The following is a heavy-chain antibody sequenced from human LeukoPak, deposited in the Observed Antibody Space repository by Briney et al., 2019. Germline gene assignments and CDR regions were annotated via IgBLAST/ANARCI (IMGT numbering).Heavy chain of an antibody. CDR3: ASSNIVVVTAIDPFDY. V-gene: IGHV1-18*01. D-gene: IGHD2-21*02. CDR1: GYTLTSYG. Sequence: ASVKVSCKASGYTLTSYGISWVRQAPGQGPEWMGWISAYNGDTYYAQKVQGRVTMTTDTSTSTVNMELRSLTSDDTAVYYCASSNIVVVTAIDPFDYWGQGTLVTVSS. CDR2: ISAYNGDT. J-gene: IGHJ4*02.